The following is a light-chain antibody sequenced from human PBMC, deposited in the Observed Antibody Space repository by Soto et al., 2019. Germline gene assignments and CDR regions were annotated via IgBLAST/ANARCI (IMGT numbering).Light chain of an antibody. Sequence: EIVMTQYPATLSVSPGERATLSCRASQSVSSNLAWYQHKPCQAPRLLIYGASTRATGIPARFSGSGSGTEFTLTISGLQSEDFAVYYCQQYNNWPQTFGQGTKVEIK. CDR1: QSVSSN. J-gene: IGKJ1*01. V-gene: IGKV3-15*01. CDR2: GAS. CDR3: QQYNNWPQT.